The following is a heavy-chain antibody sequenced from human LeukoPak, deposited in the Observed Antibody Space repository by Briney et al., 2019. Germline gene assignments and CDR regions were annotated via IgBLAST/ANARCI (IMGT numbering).Heavy chain of an antibody. CDR2: IYYSGRT. CDR1: GGSIRSYY. D-gene: IGHD6-19*01. CDR3: ARGVGYSSGWKGNNWFDP. J-gene: IGHJ5*02. V-gene: IGHV4-59*01. Sequence: SETLSLTCTVSGGSIRSYYWRGMRQPPGKGGEGSGYIYYSGRTNYNPSLKRRVTISVDTSKKQFSLKLSSVTAADTAVYYCARGVGYSSGWKGNNWFDPCGQGTLVTVSS.